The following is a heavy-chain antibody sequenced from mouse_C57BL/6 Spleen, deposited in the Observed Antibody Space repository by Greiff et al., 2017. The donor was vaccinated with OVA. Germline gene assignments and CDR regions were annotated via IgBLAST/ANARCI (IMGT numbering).Heavy chain of an antibody. Sequence: VQLVESGPELVKPGASVKISCKASGYAFSSSWMNWVKQRPGKGLEWIGRIYPGDGDTNYNGKFKGKATLTADKSSSTAYMQLSSLTSEDSAVYFCAREGSIYFDYWGQGTTLTVSS. CDR1: GYAFSSSW. J-gene: IGHJ2*01. CDR2: IYPGDGDT. V-gene: IGHV1-82*01. CDR3: AREGSIYFDY. D-gene: IGHD6-1*01.